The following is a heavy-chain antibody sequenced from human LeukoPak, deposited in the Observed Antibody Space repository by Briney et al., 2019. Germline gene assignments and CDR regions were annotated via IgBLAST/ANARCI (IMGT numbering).Heavy chain of an antibody. D-gene: IGHD3-22*01. J-gene: IGHJ4*02. V-gene: IGHV4-4*02. CDR2: IFHSGVT. Sequence: PSETLSFTCAVSGDSVNNTNWWTWVRQSPGKGLEWIGEIFHSGVTNYNPSLKSRAVISLEKSKNQFSLKLSSVTAADTAVYYCAREDYDSRVFDYWGQGTLVTVSS. CDR3: AREDYDSRVFDY. CDR1: GDSVNNTNW.